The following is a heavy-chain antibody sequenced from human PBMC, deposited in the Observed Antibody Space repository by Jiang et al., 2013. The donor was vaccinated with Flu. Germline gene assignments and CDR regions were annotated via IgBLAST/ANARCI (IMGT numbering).Heavy chain of an antibody. J-gene: IGHJ4*02. D-gene: IGHD2-2*01. CDR1: GYIFTGYY. V-gene: IGHV1-2*02. Sequence: SGAEVKKPGASVKVSCKASGYIFTGYYIHWVRQAPGQGLEWMGWINPSSGGTSSAQNFQGRVTMTRDTSISTAYMELSRLTSDDTAVYYCARDGGGASYHSAKDYWGQGTLVTISS. CDR3: ARDGGGASYHSAKDY. CDR2: INPSSGGT.